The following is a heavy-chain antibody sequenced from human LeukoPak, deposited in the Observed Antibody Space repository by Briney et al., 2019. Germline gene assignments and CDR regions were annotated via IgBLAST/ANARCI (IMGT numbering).Heavy chain of an antibody. V-gene: IGHV3-15*01. D-gene: IGHD3-10*01. CDR2: IKSKTDGGAT. CDR3: FLYYGSGSYSRNFDY. J-gene: IGHJ4*02. Sequence: GGPLRLSCAASGSGFTFSNAWLNWVRQAPGKGLEWVGRIKSKTDGGATDYAAPVKGRFTISRDDSKNTLFLQMNSLKTEDTAVYYCFLYYGSGSYSRNFDYWGQGTLVTVSS. CDR1: GSGFTFSNAW.